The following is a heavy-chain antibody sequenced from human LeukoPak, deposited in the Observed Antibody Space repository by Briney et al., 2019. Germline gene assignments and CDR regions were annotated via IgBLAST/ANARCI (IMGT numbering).Heavy chain of an antibody. CDR3: AKSHRGHCSTTTCDDEGDY. CDR2: ISSGGDNT. V-gene: IGHV3-23*01. J-gene: IGHJ4*02. Sequence: GGSLRLSCAASGFSFSNYGMSWVRQAPGKGLEWVSSISSGGDNTYYADSVRGRFTISRDNSKNTLYLQLNSLRAEDTAVYYCAKSHRGHCSTTTCDDEGDYWGQGTLVTVSS. D-gene: IGHD2-2*01. CDR1: GFSFSNYG.